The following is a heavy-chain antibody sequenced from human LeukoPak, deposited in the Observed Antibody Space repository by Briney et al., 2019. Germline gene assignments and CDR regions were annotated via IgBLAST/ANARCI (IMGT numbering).Heavy chain of an antibody. CDR1: GYIFTNYW. CDR3: ARVHSGSYLRAFDI. V-gene: IGHV5-51*01. J-gene: IGHJ3*02. CDR2: IYPGNSDN. Sequence: GESLKISCKGFGYIFTNYWIGWVRQMPAKGLEWMGVIYPGNSDNKSFQGQFTISADKSISTAYLQWSSLKASDTAMYYCARVHSGSYLRAFDIWGQGTMVTVSS. D-gene: IGHD1-26*01.